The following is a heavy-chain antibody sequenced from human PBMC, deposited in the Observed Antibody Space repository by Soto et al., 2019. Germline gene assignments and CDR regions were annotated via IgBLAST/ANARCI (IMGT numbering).Heavy chain of an antibody. CDR1: GFTFINYS. V-gene: IGHV3-21*01. CDR3: ATAPTYFFGSGSHLDY. D-gene: IGHD3-10*01. CDR2: ITSRGTYI. J-gene: IGHJ4*02. Sequence: EVQLVESGGGLVKPGGSLRLSCAASGFTFINYSMNWVRQAPGKGLEWVSSITSRGTYIYYADSVKGRFTISRDNAKNSLFLQMNSLRAEDTAVYYCATAPTYFFGSGSHLDYWGQGTLVTVSP.